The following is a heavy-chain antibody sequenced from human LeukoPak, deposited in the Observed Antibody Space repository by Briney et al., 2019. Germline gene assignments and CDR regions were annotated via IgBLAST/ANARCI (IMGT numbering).Heavy chain of an antibody. J-gene: IGHJ3*01. D-gene: IGHD6-19*01. V-gene: IGHV1-18*01. CDR3: ARYYLPQWLEN. CDR1: GYTFTSYA. CDR2: ISAYNGNT. Sequence: GASVKVSCKASGYTFTSYAMNWVRQAPGQGLEWMGWISAYNGNTNYAQKLQGRVTMTTDTSTSTAYMELRSLRSDDTAVYYCARYYLPQWLENWGQGTMVTVSS.